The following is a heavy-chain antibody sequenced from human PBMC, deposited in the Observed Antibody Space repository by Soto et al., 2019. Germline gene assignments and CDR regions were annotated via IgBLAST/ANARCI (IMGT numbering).Heavy chain of an antibody. CDR3: AKDWGSSGWFHWFNP. D-gene: IGHD6-19*01. CDR2: ISHDGTSR. V-gene: IGHV3-30*18. Sequence: QVQLVESGGGVVQPGGSSKLACSASGFTVATTGMHWVRQAPGKGLEWVAMISHDGTSRPYRDSVRGRFTISRDDAKNTLYLEMTSLRPEDTAMYFCAKDWGSSGWFHWFNPWGQGVLVTVSS. CDR1: GFTVATTG. J-gene: IGHJ5*02.